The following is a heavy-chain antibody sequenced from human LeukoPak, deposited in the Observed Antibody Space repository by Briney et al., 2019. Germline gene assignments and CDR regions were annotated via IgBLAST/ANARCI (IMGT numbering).Heavy chain of an antibody. V-gene: IGHV3-23*01. J-gene: IGHJ4*02. CDR1: GFTFSRYA. Sequence: PGGSLRLSCIASGFTFSRYAMSWVRQAPGKGLEWVSGISGSGISTYYADSVKGRFTFSRDNSKNTLYLQMNSLRAEDTAVYYCARRAGAYSHPYDYWGQGTLVTVSS. CDR2: ISGSGIST. D-gene: IGHD4/OR15-4a*01. CDR3: ARRAGAYSHPYDY.